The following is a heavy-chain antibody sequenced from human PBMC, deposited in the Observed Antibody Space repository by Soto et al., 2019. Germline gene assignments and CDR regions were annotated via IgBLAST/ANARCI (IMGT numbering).Heavy chain of an antibody. Sequence: QVQLVQSGAEVKKTGSSVKVSCKASADTFTGYTVTWVRQAPGQGLEWVGRVIPILGASNFAQKFQGRVTISADKSTDTAYMVLTGLTSEDTAVYYCASSRGSYYSNFDTWGQGTLVTVSS. V-gene: IGHV1-69*08. J-gene: IGHJ4*02. CDR1: ADTFTGYT. CDR2: VIPILGAS. CDR3: ASSRGSYYSNFDT. D-gene: IGHD3-16*01.